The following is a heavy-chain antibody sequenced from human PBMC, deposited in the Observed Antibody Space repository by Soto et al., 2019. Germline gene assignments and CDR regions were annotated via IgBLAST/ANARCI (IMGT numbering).Heavy chain of an antibody. V-gene: IGHV3-23*01. D-gene: IGHD3-10*01. CDR1: GFPFSSHA. Sequence: EVRLSESGGGLVQPGGSLRLSCAASGFPFSSHAINWVRQSPERGLEWVSSISGSGSSVYVADSVRGRFIMSRDLSTNTVSLQMNSLRAEDTAVYYCAKVRASYLSASYFYYGLDVWGQGTTVTVSS. J-gene: IGHJ6*02. CDR3: AKVRASYLSASYFYYGLDV. CDR2: ISGSGSSV.